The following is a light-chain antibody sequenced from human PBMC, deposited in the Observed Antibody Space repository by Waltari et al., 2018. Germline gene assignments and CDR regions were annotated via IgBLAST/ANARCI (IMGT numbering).Light chain of an antibody. Sequence: QSVLTQPPSASGAPGQRVPISCSGSNSNIGGNHVNWYQQLPGTAPKLLIYSNNQRPSGVPDRFSGSKSGTSASLAISGLQSEDEADYYCAAWDDRLTGVVFGGGTKLTVL. J-gene: IGLJ2*01. CDR3: AAWDDRLTGVV. V-gene: IGLV1-44*01. CDR1: NSNIGGNH. CDR2: SNN.